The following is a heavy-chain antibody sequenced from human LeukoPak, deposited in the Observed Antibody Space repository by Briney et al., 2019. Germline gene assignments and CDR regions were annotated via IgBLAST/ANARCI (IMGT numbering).Heavy chain of an antibody. CDR2: IYYSGST. D-gene: IGHD3-10*01. V-gene: IGHV4-39*07. Sequence: PSETLSLTCTVSGGSISSSSYYWGWIRQPPGKGLEWIGSIYYSGSTYYNPSLKSRVTISVDTSKNQFSLKLSFVTAADTAVYYCARESITMVRGLIDYWGQGTLVTVSS. CDR3: ARESITMVRGLIDY. CDR1: GGSISSSSYY. J-gene: IGHJ4*02.